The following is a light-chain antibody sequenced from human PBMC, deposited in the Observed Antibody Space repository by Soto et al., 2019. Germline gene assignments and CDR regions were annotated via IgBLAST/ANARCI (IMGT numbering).Light chain of an antibody. Sequence: QSALTQPASVSGSPGQSITISCTGTSSDVGGYNHVSWYQQHPGKAPKLMIYEVSNRPSGVSNRFSGSKSGNTASLTISGLQAKDEADYYCSSYTSSGTRVFGTGTKLTVL. CDR1: SSDVGGYNH. V-gene: IGLV2-14*01. CDR2: EVS. CDR3: SSYTSSGTRV. J-gene: IGLJ1*01.